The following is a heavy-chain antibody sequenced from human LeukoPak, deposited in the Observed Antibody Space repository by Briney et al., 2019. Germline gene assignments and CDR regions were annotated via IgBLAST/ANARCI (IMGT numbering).Heavy chain of an antibody. CDR3: ARGRPHGNDY. Sequence: GGSLRLSCASSGFTYSSYWMYWVRQAPGKGLVWVSRIASDGSSTTYADSVKGRFSISRDNAKNTLYLQMNSLRVEDTAVYYCARGRPHGNDYWGQGTLVTVSS. CDR1: GFTYSSYW. J-gene: IGHJ4*02. CDR2: IASDGSST. D-gene: IGHD4-23*01. V-gene: IGHV3-74*01.